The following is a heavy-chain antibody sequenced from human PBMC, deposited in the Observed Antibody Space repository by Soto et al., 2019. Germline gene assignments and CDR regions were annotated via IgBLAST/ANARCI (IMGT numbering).Heavy chain of an antibody. V-gene: IGHV4-59*11. CDR3: AKGSPHGGSESYYKLDY. Sequence: SETLSLTCTVSGGSIIKHYCNWIRQPPGKGLEWIGYIYHSGSTNYNPSLKSRVTISVDTSKNQFSLYLQMNSLRAEDTAVYFCAKGSPHGGSESYYKLDYWGQGTLVTVSS. CDR1: GGSIIKHY. CDR2: IYHSGST. D-gene: IGHD3-10*01. J-gene: IGHJ4*02.